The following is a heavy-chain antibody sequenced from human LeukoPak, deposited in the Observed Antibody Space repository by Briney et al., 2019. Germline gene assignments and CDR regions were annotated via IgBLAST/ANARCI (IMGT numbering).Heavy chain of an antibody. CDR1: GSSLSTSGMC. V-gene: IGHV2-70*01. CDR3: TRMDMVRGTPDY. CDR2: IDWDDDK. D-gene: IGHD3-10*01. Sequence: SGPALVKPTQTLTLTCTFSGSSLSTSGMCVSWIRQPPGKALEWLALIDWDDDKYYSTSLKTRLTISKDTSKNQVVLTMTNMDPVDTATYYCTRMDMVRGTPDYWGQGTLVTVSS. J-gene: IGHJ4*02.